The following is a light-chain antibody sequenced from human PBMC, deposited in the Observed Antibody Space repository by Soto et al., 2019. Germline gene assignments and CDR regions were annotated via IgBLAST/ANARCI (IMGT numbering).Light chain of an antibody. V-gene: IGKV3-15*01. CDR1: QSVNSN. CDR2: GPS. CDR3: QQYNNWPFT. J-gene: IGKJ3*01. Sequence: EIMMTQSPVTLSVSPGERATLSCRASQSVNSNLAWYQQKPGQAPRLLIYGPSTRATGIPASFIGNGSGTEFTLTASSLQPEDFAVYYCQQYNNWPFTFGPGTKVDIK.